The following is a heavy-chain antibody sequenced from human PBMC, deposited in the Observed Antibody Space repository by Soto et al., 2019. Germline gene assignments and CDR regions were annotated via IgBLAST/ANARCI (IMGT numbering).Heavy chain of an antibody. D-gene: IGHD6-19*01. Sequence: QVQLQESGPGLVKPSETLSLTCTVSGGSVSSGGYFWSWIRQPPGKGLEWIGYISYSGSTKYNPSLARRGAMSVDTSNKNFSLKLASVTAADTAVYYCARAPYSSGWPDSWGPGTLVTVSS. CDR2: ISYSGST. CDR3: ARAPYSSGWPDS. CDR1: GGSVSSGGYF. V-gene: IGHV4-61*03. J-gene: IGHJ4*02.